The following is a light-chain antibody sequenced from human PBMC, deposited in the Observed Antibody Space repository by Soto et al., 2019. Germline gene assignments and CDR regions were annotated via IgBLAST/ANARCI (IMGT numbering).Light chain of an antibody. J-gene: IGKJ1*01. Sequence: DIQMTQSPSSLSASVGDRVTITCRASQSIRRFLAWYQQKPGKAPKLLIYQASNLESGVPSRFSGSGSGTEFTLTISSLQPGDLAVYYCQQYNYYRWTFXQGTKVDIK. CDR3: QQYNYYRWT. CDR2: QAS. CDR1: QSIRRF. V-gene: IGKV1-5*03.